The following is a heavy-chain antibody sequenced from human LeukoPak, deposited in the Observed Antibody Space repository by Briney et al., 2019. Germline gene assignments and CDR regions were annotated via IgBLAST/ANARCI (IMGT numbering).Heavy chain of an antibody. V-gene: IGHV3-23*01. D-gene: IGHD3-22*01. CDR2: ISGSGGST. Sequence: GGSLRLSCAASGFIFGSYAMSWVRQAPGKGLEWVSAISGSGGSTYYADSVKGRFTISRDNAKNSLYLQMNSLRAEDTAVYYCARSSSGYYPGYWGQGTLVTVSS. CDR3: ARSSSGYYPGY. CDR1: GFIFGSYA. J-gene: IGHJ4*02.